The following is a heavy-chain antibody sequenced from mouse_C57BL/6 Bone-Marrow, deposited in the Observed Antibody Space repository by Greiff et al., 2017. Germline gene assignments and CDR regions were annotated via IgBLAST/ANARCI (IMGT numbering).Heavy chain of an antibody. CDR1: GFTFSSYG. Sequence: EVKLMESGGDLVKPGGSLKLSCAASGFTFSSYGMSWVRQTPDKRLEWVATISSGGSYTYYPDSVKGRFTISRDNAKNTLYLQMSSLGSEDTAMYYCARQLRLRDYFDYWGQGATLSVSS. V-gene: IGHV5-6*01. J-gene: IGHJ2*01. CDR2: ISSGGSYT. D-gene: IGHD3-2*02. CDR3: ARQLRLRDYFDY.